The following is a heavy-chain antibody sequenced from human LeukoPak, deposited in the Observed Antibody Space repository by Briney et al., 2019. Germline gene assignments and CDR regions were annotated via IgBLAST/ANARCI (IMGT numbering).Heavy chain of an antibody. V-gene: IGHV4-59*08. CDR3: ARHRRWLIDY. Sequence: SETLSLTCTVSGGSISSYYWSWIRQPPGKGLEWIGYIYYSGSTNYNPSLKSRVTISVDTSKNQFSLKLSSVTAADTAVYYCARHRRWLIDYWGQGTLVTVSS. D-gene: IGHD3-22*01. J-gene: IGHJ4*02. CDR2: IYYSGST. CDR1: GGSISSYY.